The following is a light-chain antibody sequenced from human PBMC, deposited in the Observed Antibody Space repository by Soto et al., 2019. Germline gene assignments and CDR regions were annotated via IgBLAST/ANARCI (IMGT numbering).Light chain of an antibody. CDR1: RTLLNSSNNRNY. Sequence: DTAMTQSPDSLAVSLGERATINCKSSRTLLNSSNNRNYVAWYQQKPGQPPKLLIYWSSTRESGVPDRFSGSGSGTDFTLTINSLQTEDVAVYYCQQYFSAPFTFGQGTKLEIK. J-gene: IGKJ2*01. CDR3: QQYFSAPFT. V-gene: IGKV4-1*01. CDR2: WSS.